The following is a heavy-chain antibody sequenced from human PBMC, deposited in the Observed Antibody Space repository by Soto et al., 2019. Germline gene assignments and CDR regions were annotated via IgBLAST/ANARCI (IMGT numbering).Heavy chain of an antibody. Sequence: PGESLMISCKGSGYSFSSYWIGWVRQMPGKGLEWMGIIYPGDSDTRYSPSFQGQVTISADKSISTAYLQWSSLKASDTAMYYCARAAPIAAALYGMDVWGQRTTVTVSS. D-gene: IGHD6-13*01. V-gene: IGHV5-51*01. CDR3: ARAAPIAAALYGMDV. CDR1: GYSFSSYW. J-gene: IGHJ6*02. CDR2: IYPGDSDT.